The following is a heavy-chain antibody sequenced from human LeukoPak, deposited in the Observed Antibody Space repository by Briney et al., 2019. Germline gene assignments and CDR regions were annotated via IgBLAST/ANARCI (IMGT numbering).Heavy chain of an antibody. CDR3: ARDTSGYTGYDGGLDY. J-gene: IGHJ4*02. CDR1: GASISSYY. CDR2: IFHSGS. Sequence: PSETLSLTCTVSGASISSYYWSWIRQSPGKGLEWIGYIFHSGSDSNPSLKSRVTISIDTSKNKFSLKLSSVTAADTAFYYCARDTSGYTGYDGGLDYWGQGTQVAVSS. D-gene: IGHD5-12*01. V-gene: IGHV4-59*01.